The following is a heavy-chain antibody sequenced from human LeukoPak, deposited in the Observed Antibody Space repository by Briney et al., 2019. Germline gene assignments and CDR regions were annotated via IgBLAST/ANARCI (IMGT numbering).Heavy chain of an antibody. CDR3: ARVAAEVVGVPGAIGFGWLRRDYYYMDV. V-gene: IGHV1-69*13. CDR1: GGTFSSYA. D-gene: IGHD2-2*02. J-gene: IGHJ6*03. Sequence: SVKVSCKASGGTFSSYAISWVRQAPGQGLEWMGGIIPIFGTANYAQKFQGRVTITADESTSTAYMELSSLRSEDTAVYYCARVAAEVVGVPGAIGFGWLRRDYYYMDVWGKGTTVIVSS. CDR2: IIPIFGTA.